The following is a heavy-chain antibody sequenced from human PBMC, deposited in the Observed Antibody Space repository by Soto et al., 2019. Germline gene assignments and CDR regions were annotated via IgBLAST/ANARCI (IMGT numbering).Heavy chain of an antibody. J-gene: IGHJ3*02. CDR1: GGSISSRSYY. D-gene: IGHD2-2*02. CDR3: ARDEIVVVPAAILGAFDI. CDR2: IYYSGST. V-gene: IGHV4-39*01. Sequence: SQTLSLTCTVSGGSISSRSYYRGWIRQPPGKGLEWIGSIYYSGSTYYNPSLKSRVTISVDTSKNQFSLKLSSVTAADTAVYYCARDEIVVVPAAILGAFDIWGQGTMVTVSS.